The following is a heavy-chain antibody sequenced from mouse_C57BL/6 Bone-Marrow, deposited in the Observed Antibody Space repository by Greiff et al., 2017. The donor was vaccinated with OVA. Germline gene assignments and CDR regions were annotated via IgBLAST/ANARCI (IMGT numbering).Heavy chain of an antibody. CDR1: GYTFTDYY. V-gene: IGHV1-26*01. J-gene: IGHJ1*03. D-gene: IGHD2-2*01. Sequence: EVKLQQSGPELVKPGASVKISCKASGYTFTDYYMNWVKQSHGKSLEWIGDINPNNGGTSYNQKFKGKATLTVDKSSSTAYMELRSLTSEDSAVYYRGRWGVRTHWYFDVWGTGTTVTVSS. CDR2: INPNNGGT. CDR3: GRWGVRTHWYFDV.